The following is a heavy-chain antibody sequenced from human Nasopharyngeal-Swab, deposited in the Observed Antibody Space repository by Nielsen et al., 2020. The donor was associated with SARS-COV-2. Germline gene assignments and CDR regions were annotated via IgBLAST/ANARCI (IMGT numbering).Heavy chain of an antibody. CDR1: GFTFSSYA. CDR3: ARVHMIGGSGLIY. Sequence: GGSLRLSCAASGFTFSSYAMHWVRQAPGKGLEWVAVISYDGSNKYYADSVKGRLTISRDNSKNTLYLQMNSLRAEDTAVYYCARVHMIGGSGLIYWGQGTLVTVSS. J-gene: IGHJ4*02. V-gene: IGHV3-30-3*01. D-gene: IGHD3-22*01. CDR2: ISYDGSNK.